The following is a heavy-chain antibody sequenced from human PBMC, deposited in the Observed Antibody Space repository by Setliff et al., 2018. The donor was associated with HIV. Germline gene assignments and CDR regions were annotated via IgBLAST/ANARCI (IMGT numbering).Heavy chain of an antibody. Sequence: GGSLRLSCAASGFTVSSNYMTWVRQAPGKGLEWVSVVYSGGTTYYADSVKGRFTISRDNSKNTLYLQMTSLRAEDTAVYYCARPWAFDIWGQGTMVTVSS. J-gene: IGHJ3*02. CDR3: ARPWAFDI. V-gene: IGHV3-66*02. CDR2: VYSGGTT. CDR1: GFTVSSNY.